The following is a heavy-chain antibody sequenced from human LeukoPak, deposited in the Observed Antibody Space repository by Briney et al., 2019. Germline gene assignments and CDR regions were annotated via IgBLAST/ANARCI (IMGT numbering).Heavy chain of an antibody. J-gene: IGHJ4*02. CDR2: IVVGSGNT. CDR1: GFTFTSSA. CDR3: AEPGDSSSFDN. V-gene: IGHV1-58*01. D-gene: IGHD6-13*01. Sequence: GTSVKVSCKASGFTFTSSAVQWVRQARGQRLEWIGWIVVGSGNTNYAQKFQERVTITRDMSTSTAYMELSSLRSEDTAVYYCAEPGDSSSFDNWGQGTLVTVSS.